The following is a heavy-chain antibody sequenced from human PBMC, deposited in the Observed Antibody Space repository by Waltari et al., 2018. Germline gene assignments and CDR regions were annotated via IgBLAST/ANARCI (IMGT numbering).Heavy chain of an antibody. D-gene: IGHD6-19*01. CDR3: ASSGIYSSGWYAAFDI. Sequence: QLQLQESGPGLVKPSETLSLTCTVSGGSISSSSYYWGWIRQPPGKGLEWIGSIYYSGSTYYNPSLKSRVTISVDTSKNQFSLKLSSVTAADTAVYYCASSGIYSSGWYAAFDIWGQGTMVTVSS. CDR1: GGSISSSSYY. V-gene: IGHV4-39*07. CDR2: IYYSGST. J-gene: IGHJ3*02.